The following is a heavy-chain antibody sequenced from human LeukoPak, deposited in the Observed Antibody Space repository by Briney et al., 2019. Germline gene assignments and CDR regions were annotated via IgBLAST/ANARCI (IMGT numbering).Heavy chain of an antibody. V-gene: IGHV1-8*01. D-gene: IGHD3-10*01. J-gene: IGHJ4*02. CDR3: TGNYYGSGSYADFDY. Sequence: ASVKVSCKAFEYTFTSYDINWVRQGTGQGLEWMGWMNPNSGNTGYAQKFQGRVTMTRNTSISTAYMELSSLRSEDTAVYYCTGNYYGSGSYADFDYWGQGTLVTVSS. CDR2: MNPNSGNT. CDR1: EYTFTSYD.